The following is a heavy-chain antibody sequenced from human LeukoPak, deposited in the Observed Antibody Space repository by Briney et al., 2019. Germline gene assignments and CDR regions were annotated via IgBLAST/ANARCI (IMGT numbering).Heavy chain of an antibody. CDR3: ARVGYRFSINDWSRTGLGAYPTKYYYYMDV. D-gene: IGHD5-18*01. CDR1: GGSFSDYS. V-gene: IGHV4-34*01. J-gene: IGHJ6*03. Sequence: PSETLSLTCAVYGGSFSDYSWTWIPQAPGEGLEWIGEINHNGGTNHNPSLVSRVIMSVDTSKNQFSMKVSPVTAADTAVYYCARVGYRFSINDWSRTGLGAYPTKYYYYMDVWGKGTTVTVSS. CDR2: INHNGGT.